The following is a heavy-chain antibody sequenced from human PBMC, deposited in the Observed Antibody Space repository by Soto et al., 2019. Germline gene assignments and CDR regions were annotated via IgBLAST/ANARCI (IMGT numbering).Heavy chain of an antibody. CDR3: ARVGITMVRGVINYYYYGMDV. Sequence: PSEPLSLTCAVYGGSFSGYYWSWIRQPPGKGLEWIGEINHSGSTNYNPSLKSRVTISVDTSKNQFSLKLSSVTAADTAVYYCARVGITMVRGVINYYYYGMDVWGQGTTVTVS. J-gene: IGHJ6*02. CDR1: GGSFSGYY. D-gene: IGHD3-10*01. CDR2: INHSGST. V-gene: IGHV4-34*01.